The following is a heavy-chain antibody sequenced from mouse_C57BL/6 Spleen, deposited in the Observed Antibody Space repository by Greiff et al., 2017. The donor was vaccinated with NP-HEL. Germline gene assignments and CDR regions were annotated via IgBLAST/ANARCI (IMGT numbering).Heavy chain of an antibody. J-gene: IGHJ4*01. CDR2: IDPETGGT. CDR3: TIGTDYAMDY. Sequence: VQLQQSGAELVRPGASVTLSCKASGYTFTDYEMHWVKQTPVHGLEWIGAIDPETGGTAYNQKFKGKAILTADKSSSTAYMELRSLTSEDSAVYYCTIGTDYAMDYWGQGTSVTVSS. D-gene: IGHD4-1*01. CDR1: GYTFTDYE. V-gene: IGHV1-15*01.